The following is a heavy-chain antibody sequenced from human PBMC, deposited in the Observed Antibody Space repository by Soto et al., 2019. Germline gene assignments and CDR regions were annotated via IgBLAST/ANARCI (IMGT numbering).Heavy chain of an antibody. CDR1: GGSISSYY. CDR3: ARDRRIEGYYDSSGSLDY. Sequence: KPSETLSLTCTVSGGSISSYYWSWIRQPAGKGLEWIGRIYTSGSTNYNPSLKSRVTMSVDTSKNQFSLKLSSVTAADTAVYYCARDRRIEGYYDSSGSLDYWGQGTLVTVSS. D-gene: IGHD3-22*01. V-gene: IGHV4-4*07. J-gene: IGHJ4*02. CDR2: IYTSGST.